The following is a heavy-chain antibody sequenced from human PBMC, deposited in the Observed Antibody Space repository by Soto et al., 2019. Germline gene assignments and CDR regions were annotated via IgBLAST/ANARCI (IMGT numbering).Heavy chain of an antibody. J-gene: IGHJ3*02. CDR2: IGAYNGNT. V-gene: IGHV1-18*01. Sequence: QVQLVQSGAEVKKPGASVKVSCKASGYTFTSYGISWVRQAPGQGLEWMGWIGAYNGNTNYAQKLQGRVTMTTDTSTSTAYMELRSLRSDDTAVYYCARVSKLGYCSSTSCFDAFDIWGQGTMVTVSS. D-gene: IGHD2-2*01. CDR1: GYTFTSYG. CDR3: ARVSKLGYCSSTSCFDAFDI.